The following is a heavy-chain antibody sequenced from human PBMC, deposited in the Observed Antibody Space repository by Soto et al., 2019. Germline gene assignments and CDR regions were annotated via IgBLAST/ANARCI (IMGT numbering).Heavy chain of an antibody. Sequence: EVQLLESGGGLVQPGGSLRLPCAASGFTFSSYAMSWVRQAPGKGLEWVSVISGSGGSTYYADSVKGRFTISRDNSKNTLYLQMNSLRAEDTAVYYCSRRSSGWYFDYWGQGTLVTVSS. CDR1: GFTFSSYA. J-gene: IGHJ4*02. CDR3: SRRSSGWYFDY. V-gene: IGHV3-23*01. CDR2: ISGSGGST. D-gene: IGHD6-19*01.